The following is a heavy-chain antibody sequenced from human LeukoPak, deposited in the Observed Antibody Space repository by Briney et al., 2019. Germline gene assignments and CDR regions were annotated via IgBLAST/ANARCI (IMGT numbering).Heavy chain of an antibody. V-gene: IGHV3-64D*09. Sequence: GGSLSLSCSASGFTFSSYSMNWIRQPPGKGLEYVSAISSNGGSTYYADSVKGRFTISRDNSKNTLYLQMSSLRAEDTAVYYCLLLWFGELLSSLDYWGQGTLVTVSS. J-gene: IGHJ4*02. D-gene: IGHD3-10*01. CDR3: LLLWFGELLSSLDY. CDR1: GFTFSSYS. CDR2: ISSNGGST.